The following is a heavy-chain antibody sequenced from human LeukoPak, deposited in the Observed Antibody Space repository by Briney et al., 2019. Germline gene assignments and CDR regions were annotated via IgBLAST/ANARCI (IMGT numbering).Heavy chain of an antibody. CDR3: ARLGTGDHY. Sequence: GGSLRLSCAASGFTFSSYWMHWVRHAPGKGLVWVSRINSDGSSTSYADSVKGRFTISRDNAKNTLYLQMNSLRAEDSAEYYCARLGTGDHYWGQGTLVTVSS. J-gene: IGHJ4*02. D-gene: IGHD7-27*01. CDR1: GFTFSSYW. CDR2: INSDGSST. V-gene: IGHV3-74*01.